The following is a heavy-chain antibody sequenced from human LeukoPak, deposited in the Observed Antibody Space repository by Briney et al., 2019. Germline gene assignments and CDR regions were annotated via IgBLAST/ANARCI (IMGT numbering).Heavy chain of an antibody. CDR2: INPNSGGT. D-gene: IGHD5-18*01. J-gene: IGHJ6*02. V-gene: IGHV1-2*04. CDR3: ARGTEWIQLWTPYYYYGMDV. CDR1: GYTFTGYY. Sequence: ASVKVSCKASGYTFTGYYMHWVRQAPGQGLEWMGWINPNSGGTNYAQKFQGWVTMTRDTSISTAYMELSRLRSDDTAVYYCARGTEWIQLWTPYYYYGMDVWGQGTTVTVSS.